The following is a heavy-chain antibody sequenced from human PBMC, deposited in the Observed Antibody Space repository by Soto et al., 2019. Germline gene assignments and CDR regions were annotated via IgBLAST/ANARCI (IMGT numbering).Heavy chain of an antibody. J-gene: IGHJ4*02. CDR2: IYPSGNT. CDR1: GDSVSSSHW. Sequence: PSETLTLTCAVSGDSVSSSHWWSWVRQPPGKGLECIGEIYPSGNTNYNPSLKGRVTVSVDKSKNQFALKVTSVTAADTAVYYCARVMGVAAGGPLDYGGQGTLVTVSS. D-gene: IGHD6-13*01. CDR3: ARVMGVAAGGPLDY. V-gene: IGHV4-4*02.